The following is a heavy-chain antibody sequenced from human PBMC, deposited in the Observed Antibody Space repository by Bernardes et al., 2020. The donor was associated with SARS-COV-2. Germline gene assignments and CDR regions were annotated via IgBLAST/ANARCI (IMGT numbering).Heavy chain of an antibody. V-gene: IGHV3-21*01. J-gene: IGHJ3*02. CDR2: ISSSSSYI. CDR1: GFTFSSYS. Sequence: GGSLRLSCAASGFTFSSYSMNWVRQAPGKGLEWVSSISSSSSYIYYADSVKGRFTISRDNAKNSLYLQMNSLRAEDTAVYYCARDVLNKGVGATYAFDIWGQGTMVTVSS. CDR3: ARDVLNKGVGATYAFDI. D-gene: IGHD1-26*01.